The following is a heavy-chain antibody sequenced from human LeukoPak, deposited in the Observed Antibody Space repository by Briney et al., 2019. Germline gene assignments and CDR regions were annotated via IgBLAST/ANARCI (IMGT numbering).Heavy chain of an antibody. J-gene: IGHJ4*02. Sequence: PGRSLRLSCAASGFTFSSYGMHWVRQAPGKGLEWVAVISYDGSNKYYADSVKGRFTISRDNSKNTLYLQMNSLRAEDTAVYYCAKDRALQWLVSTFGYWGQGTLVTVSS. D-gene: IGHD6-19*01. CDR3: AKDRALQWLVSTFGY. V-gene: IGHV3-30*18. CDR1: GFTFSSYG. CDR2: ISYDGSNK.